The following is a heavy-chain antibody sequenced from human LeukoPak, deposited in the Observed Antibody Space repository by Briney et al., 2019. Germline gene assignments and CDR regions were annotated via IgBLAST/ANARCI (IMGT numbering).Heavy chain of an antibody. J-gene: IGHJ6*03. CDR2: IKQDGSEK. V-gene: IGHV3-7*01. Sequence: GGSLRLSCAASGFTFSSYWMSWVRQAPGEGLEWVANIKQDGSEKYYADSVKGRFTISRDNAKNSLYLQMNSLRAEDTAVYYCARVSGSYYYYYYMDVWGKGTTVTVSS. D-gene: IGHD5-12*01. CDR1: GFTFSSYW. CDR3: ARVSGSYYYYYYMDV.